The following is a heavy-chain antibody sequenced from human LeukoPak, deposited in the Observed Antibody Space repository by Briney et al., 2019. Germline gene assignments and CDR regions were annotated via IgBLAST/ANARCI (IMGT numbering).Heavy chain of an antibody. CDR2: LNTDGSST. CDR3: ARDDAFRGVGMDV. J-gene: IGHJ6*02. D-gene: IGHD3-16*01. Sequence: PGGSLRLSCAASGFTFSNAWMSWVRQVPGKGLVWVSRLNTDGSSTSYADSVKGRFTISRDNARNTLYLQMNSLRAEDTAVYYCARDDAFRGVGMDVWGQGTTVTVSS. CDR1: GFTFSNAW. V-gene: IGHV3-74*01.